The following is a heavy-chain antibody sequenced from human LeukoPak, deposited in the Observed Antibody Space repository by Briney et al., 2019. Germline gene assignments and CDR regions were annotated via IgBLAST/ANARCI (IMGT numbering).Heavy chain of an antibody. Sequence: SETLTLTCAAYGCSFSSYYWNWIRQPPGKGLEWIGKINHSGSTNYNPSFKSRLTISVDKSKNHFSLKLSSVMGADTAVYYSARGDGQVAPKRDYCSSTSCYLYFDYWGQGTLVTVSS. CDR2: INHSGST. CDR1: GCSFSSYY. J-gene: IGHJ4*02. CDR3: ARGDGQVAPKRDYCSSTSCYLYFDY. D-gene: IGHD2-2*01. V-gene: IGHV4-34*01.